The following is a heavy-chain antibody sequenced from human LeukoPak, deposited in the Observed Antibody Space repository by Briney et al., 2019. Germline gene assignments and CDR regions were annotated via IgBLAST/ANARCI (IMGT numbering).Heavy chain of an antibody. CDR1: NGSINTYY. D-gene: IGHD2-2*01. Sequence: SETLSLTCTVSNGSINTYYWSWIRQPPGKGLEWLGYIYYSGSTSYNPSLKSRVTISVDTSKNQFSLNLSSVTAADTAVYYCARGRYQLSPWGQGTLVAVSS. CDR2: IYYSGST. CDR3: ARGRYQLSP. J-gene: IGHJ5*02. V-gene: IGHV4-59*01.